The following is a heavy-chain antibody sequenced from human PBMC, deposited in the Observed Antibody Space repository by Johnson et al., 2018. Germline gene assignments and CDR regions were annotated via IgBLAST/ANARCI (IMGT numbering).Heavy chain of an antibody. Sequence: QLVESGGGVVQPGGSLRLSCAASGFNVSSNYMNWVRQAPGKGLEWVSYISSSSSTIYYADSVKGRFTISRDNAKNSLYLQMNSLRDEDTAVYYCARPNYYGMDVWGQGTTVTVSS. CDR1: GFNVSSNY. J-gene: IGHJ6*02. CDR2: ISSSSSTI. CDR3: ARPNYYGMDV. V-gene: IGHV3-48*02.